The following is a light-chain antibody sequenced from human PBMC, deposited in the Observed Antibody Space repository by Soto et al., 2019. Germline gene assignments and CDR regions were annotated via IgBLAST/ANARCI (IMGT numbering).Light chain of an antibody. J-gene: IGKJ4*01. V-gene: IGKV3-15*01. CDR2: DAS. Sequence: EIVMTQSPATLSVSPGERATLSCRASQSVSSNLAWYQQKPGQTPMLLIYDASSRATGIPPRFSGSGSGTDFSLTISRLQSEHFAVYYCQQYNNSPLTFGGGTNVEIK. CDR3: QQYNNSPLT. CDR1: QSVSSN.